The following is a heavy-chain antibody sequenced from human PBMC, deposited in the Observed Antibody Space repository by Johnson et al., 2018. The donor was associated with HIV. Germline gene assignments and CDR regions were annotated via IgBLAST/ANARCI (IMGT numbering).Heavy chain of an antibody. Sequence: QVQLVESGGGVVQPGTSLRLSCAASGFTFNRYAMHWVRQAPGKGLEWVSIIYSGGRTYHADSVKGRFTLSRDNSKNTLYLQMNSLRAEDTAVYYCAKDSTYYDSGGAFDIWGQGTMVTVSS. D-gene: IGHD3-3*01. CDR2: IYSGGRT. CDR3: AKDSTYYDSGGAFDI. J-gene: IGHJ3*02. CDR1: GFTFNRYA. V-gene: IGHV3-NL1*01.